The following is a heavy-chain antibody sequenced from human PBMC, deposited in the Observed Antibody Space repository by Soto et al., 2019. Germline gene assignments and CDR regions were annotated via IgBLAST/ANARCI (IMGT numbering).Heavy chain of an antibody. D-gene: IGHD5-18*01. CDR1: GYSFTSYD. Sequence: VASVKVSCKASGYSFTSYDINWVRQATGQGLEWMGWMNPNSGNTGYAQKFQGRVTMTRNTSISTAYMELSSLRSEDTAVYYCARVPSNHDPSDTAMVPHFDYWGQGTLVTVSS. V-gene: IGHV1-8*01. CDR3: ARVPSNHDPSDTAMVPHFDY. J-gene: IGHJ4*02. CDR2: MNPNSGNT.